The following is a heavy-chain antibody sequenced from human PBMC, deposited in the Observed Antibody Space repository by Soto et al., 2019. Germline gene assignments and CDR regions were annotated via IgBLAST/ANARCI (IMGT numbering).Heavy chain of an antibody. V-gene: IGHV1-69*13. CDR1: GGTFSSYA. J-gene: IGHJ6*02. D-gene: IGHD2-2*02. CDR3: ARAENIVVVPAAIVPQSYYYYGMDV. Sequence: ASVKVSCKASGGTFSSYAISWVRQAPGQGLEWMGGIIPIFGTANYAQKFQGRVTITADESTSTAYMELSSLRSEDTAVYYCARAENIVVVPAAIVPQSYYYYGMDVWGQGTTVTVSS. CDR2: IIPIFGTA.